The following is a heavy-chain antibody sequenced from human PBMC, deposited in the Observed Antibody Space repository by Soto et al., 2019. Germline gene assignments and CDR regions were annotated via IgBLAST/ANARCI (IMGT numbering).Heavy chain of an antibody. J-gene: IGHJ4*02. Sequence: EVQLVESGGGLVQPGRSRRLSCAASGFSFGDYAMHWVRQAPGKGLEWVSGISWHRGTIGYADSVKGRFTNYRDNAKNSLYLQMNSLRAEDTALYYCAKEKVNSNYEYYLDQWGQGTLVTVSS. CDR3: AKEKVNSNYEYYLDQ. D-gene: IGHD4-4*01. V-gene: IGHV3-9*01. CDR1: GFSFGDYA. CDR2: ISWHRGTI.